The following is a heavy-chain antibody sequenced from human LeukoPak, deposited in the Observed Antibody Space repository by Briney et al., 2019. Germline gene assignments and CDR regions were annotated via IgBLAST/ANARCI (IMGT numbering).Heavy chain of an antibody. D-gene: IGHD5-24*01. J-gene: IGHJ4*02. CDR3: ARPQEEDGYNYKGAFDY. CDR2: ISGYNGNT. V-gene: IGHV1-18*01. CDR1: GYTFTSYS. Sequence: PGASVTVSCTTSGYTFTSYSSNWVRQAPGQGLEWMGWISGYNGNTNYAQKLQGRVTMTTDTSTSTAYMELRRLRSDGTAVYYCARPQEEDGYNYKGAFDYWGQGTLVTVSS.